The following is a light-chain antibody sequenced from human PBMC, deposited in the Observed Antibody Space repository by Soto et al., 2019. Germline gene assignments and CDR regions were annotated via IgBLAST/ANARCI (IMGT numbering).Light chain of an antibody. V-gene: IGLV1-40*01. Sequence: QSVLTQPPSVSGAPGQRVTISCTGIGSNIGAAYDVHRYQQLPGTAPKLLIYANTNRPSGVPDRFSGSKSGTSASLAITGLQAEDEADYYCQSYDSSLSGWVFGGGTKLTVL. J-gene: IGLJ3*02. CDR3: QSYDSSLSGWV. CDR2: ANT. CDR1: GSNIGAAYD.